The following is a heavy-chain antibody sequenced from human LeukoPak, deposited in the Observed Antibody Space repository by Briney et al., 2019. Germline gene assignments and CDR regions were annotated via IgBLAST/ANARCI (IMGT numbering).Heavy chain of an antibody. V-gene: IGHV4-31*03. Sequence: SETLSLTCTVSGDSISSGGYYWSWIRQHPGKGLEWIGYIYYSGSTYYNPSLKSRVTISVDTSKNQFSLKLSSVTAADTAVYYCARRPYSGSSPTDYWGQGTLVTVSS. CDR2: IYYSGST. CDR3: ARRPYSGSSPTDY. CDR1: GDSISSGGYY. D-gene: IGHD1-26*01. J-gene: IGHJ4*02.